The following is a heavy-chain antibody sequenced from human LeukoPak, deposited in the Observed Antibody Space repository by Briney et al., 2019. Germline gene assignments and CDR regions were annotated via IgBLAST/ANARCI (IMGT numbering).Heavy chain of an antibody. CDR2: IYHSGST. Sequence: SETLSLTCTVSGYSISSGYYWGWIRQPPGKGLEWIGSIYHSGSTYYNPSLKSRVTISVDTSKNQFSLKLSSVTAADTAVYYCAREDSSGYYDYWGQGTLVTVSS. D-gene: IGHD3-22*01. CDR3: AREDSSGYYDY. J-gene: IGHJ4*02. CDR1: GYSISSGYY. V-gene: IGHV4-38-2*02.